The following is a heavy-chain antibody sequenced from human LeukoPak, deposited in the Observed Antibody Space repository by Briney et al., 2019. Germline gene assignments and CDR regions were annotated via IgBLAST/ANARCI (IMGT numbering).Heavy chain of an antibody. Sequence: PSETLSLTCTVSGGSISSGDYYWSWIRQPPGKGLEWIGYIYYSGSTYYNPSLKSRVTISVDTSKNQFSLKLSSVTAADTAVYYCARDSHDSSGYYFSYWGQGTLVTVSS. V-gene: IGHV4-30-4*01. D-gene: IGHD3-22*01. J-gene: IGHJ4*02. CDR3: ARDSHDSSGYYFSY. CDR2: IYYSGST. CDR1: GGSISSGDYY.